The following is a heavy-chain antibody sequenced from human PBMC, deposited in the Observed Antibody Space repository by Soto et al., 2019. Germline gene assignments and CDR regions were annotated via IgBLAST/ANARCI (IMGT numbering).Heavy chain of an antibody. CDR1: GGTFSSYA. CDR3: ARPPPGIAAAGTVYFDY. J-gene: IGHJ4*02. CDR2: IIPIYGTA. V-gene: IGHV1-69*12. D-gene: IGHD6-13*01. Sequence: QVQLVQSGAEVKKPGSSVKVSCKASGGTFSSYAISWVRQAPGQGLEWVGGIIPIYGTANYAQKFQGRVTVEAAESTSTAHMQLSSLRSEDTAVYYCARPPPGIAAAGTVYFDYWGQGTLVTVSS.